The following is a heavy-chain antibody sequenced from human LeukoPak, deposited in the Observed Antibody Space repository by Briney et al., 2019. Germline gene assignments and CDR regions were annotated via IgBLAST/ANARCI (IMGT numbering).Heavy chain of an antibody. CDR3: ARVSSGSRRDGYNVVDY. Sequence: KTSETLSLTCTVPGGSISSYYWTWIRQPPGKGLEWIGYIYYSGSTSYNPSLMSRVTFSVDTSRNQFSLRLTSVTTADTAVYYYARVSSGSRRDGYNVVDYWGQGTLVTVSS. D-gene: IGHD5-24*01. J-gene: IGHJ4*02. V-gene: IGHV4-59*01. CDR2: IYYSGST. CDR1: GGSISSYY.